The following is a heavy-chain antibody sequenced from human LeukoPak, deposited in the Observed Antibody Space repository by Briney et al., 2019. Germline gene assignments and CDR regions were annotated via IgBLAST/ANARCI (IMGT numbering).Heavy chain of an antibody. CDR3: ARDSGRETDAFDI. Sequence: ASVKVTCKASGYTFTSYYMHWVRQAPGQGLEWMGIINPSGGSTSYAQKFQGRVTMTRDTSTSTVYMELSSLRSEDTAVYYCARDSGRETDAFDIWGQGTMVTVSS. CDR2: INPSGGST. V-gene: IGHV1-46*01. D-gene: IGHD3-10*01. J-gene: IGHJ3*02. CDR1: GYTFTSYY.